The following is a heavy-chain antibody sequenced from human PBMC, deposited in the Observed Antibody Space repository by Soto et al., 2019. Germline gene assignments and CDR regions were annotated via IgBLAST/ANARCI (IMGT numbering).Heavy chain of an antibody. CDR3: VVAATGRRAFDI. Sequence: GGSLRLSCAASGFTFSSYDMHWVRQATGKGLEWVSAIGTAGDTYYPGSVKGRFTISRENAKNSLYLQMNSLRAGDTAVYYCVVAATGRRAFDIWGQGTMVTVSS. V-gene: IGHV3-13*01. CDR2: IGTAGDT. D-gene: IGHD2-15*01. CDR1: GFTFSSYD. J-gene: IGHJ3*02.